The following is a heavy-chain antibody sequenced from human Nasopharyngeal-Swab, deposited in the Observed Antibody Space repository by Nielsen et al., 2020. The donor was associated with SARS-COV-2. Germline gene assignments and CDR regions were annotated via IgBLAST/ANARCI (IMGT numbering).Heavy chain of an antibody. V-gene: IGHV3-7*03. CDR3: ARDPDSVPGANLDS. CDR1: GFTFRTHW. J-gene: IGHJ4*02. CDR2: INQDGSTK. Sequence: GGSLRLSCAASGFTFRTHWMNWVRQAPGKGLEWVANINQDGSTKYYMDSVKGRFTISRDNAKNSLYLQMNSLRAEDTAVYFCARDPDSVPGANLDSWGQGTLVSVSS. D-gene: IGHD6-19*01.